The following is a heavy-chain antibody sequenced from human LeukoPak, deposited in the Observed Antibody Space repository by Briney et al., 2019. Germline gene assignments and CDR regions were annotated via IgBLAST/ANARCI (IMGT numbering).Heavy chain of an antibody. CDR1: GGTFSSYA. D-gene: IGHD1-7*01. J-gene: IGHJ3*02. V-gene: IGHV1-69*13. CDR3: AREPLTGTHPNAFDI. CDR2: IIPIFGTA. Sequence: SVKVSCKASGGTFSSYAISWVRQAPGQGLEWMGGIIPIFGTANYAQKFQGRVTITADESTSTAYMELSSLRSEDTTVYYCAREPLTGTHPNAFDIWGQGTMVTVSS.